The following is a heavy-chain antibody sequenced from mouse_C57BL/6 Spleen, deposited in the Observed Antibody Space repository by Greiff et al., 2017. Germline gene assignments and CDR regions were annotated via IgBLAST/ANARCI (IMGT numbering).Heavy chain of an antibody. Sequence: VKVVESGPELVKPGASVKISCKASGYAFSSSWMNWVKQRPGKGLEWIGRIYPGDGDTTYNGKFKGKATLTADKSSSTAYMQLSSLTSEVCAVYFCARTGTGDFGGWGQGITLTVAT. CDR1: GYAFSSSW. J-gene: IGHJ2*01. D-gene: IGHD4-1*01. CDR3: ARTGTGDFGG. V-gene: IGHV1-82*01. CDR2: IYPGDGDT.